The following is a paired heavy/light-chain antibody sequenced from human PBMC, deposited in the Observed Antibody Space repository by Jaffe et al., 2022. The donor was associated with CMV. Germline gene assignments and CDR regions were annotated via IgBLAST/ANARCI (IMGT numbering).Heavy chain of an antibody. V-gene: IGHV5-51*01. D-gene: IGHD3-10*01. CDR2: IYPADSHT. CDR3: ARHTGSLDY. J-gene: IGHJ4*02. CDR1: GYDFTNSW. Sequence: EVQLVQSGTEVKKPGESLKISCKGSGYDFTNSWIGWVRQMPGKGLEWMGVIYPADSHTRYSPSFQGQVIISADKSISTAYLQWSSLRASDTAMYYCARHTGSLDYWGQGTLVTVSS.
Light chain of an antibody. J-gene: IGLJ1*01. V-gene: IGLV2-11*01. CDR3: CSYAGNYSPYF. CDR2: DVA. CDR1: SSDVNGHIF. Sequence: QSALTQPRSVSGSPGQSVTISCTGTSSDVNGHIFVSWYQQHPGKAPKLMIYDVAKRPSGVPDRFSGSKSGNTASLTISGLQAEDEADYYCCSYAGNYSPYFFAAGTQVTVL.